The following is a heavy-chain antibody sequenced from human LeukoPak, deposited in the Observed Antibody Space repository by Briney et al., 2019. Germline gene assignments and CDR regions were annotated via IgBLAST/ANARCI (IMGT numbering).Heavy chain of an antibody. J-gene: IGHJ4*02. CDR3: ARELWFGELLQTLEDY. CDR1: GFTFSSYG. V-gene: IGHV3-48*04. Sequence: PGGSLRLSCAASGFTFSSYGMSWVRQAPGKGLEWVSYISSSGSTIYYADSVKGRFTISRDNAKNSLYLQMNSLRAEDTAVYYCARELWFGELLQTLEDYWGQGTLVTVSS. D-gene: IGHD3-10*01. CDR2: ISSSGSTI.